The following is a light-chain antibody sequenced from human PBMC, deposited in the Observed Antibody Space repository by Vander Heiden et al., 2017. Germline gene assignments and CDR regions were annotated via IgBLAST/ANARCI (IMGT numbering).Light chain of an antibody. CDR3: SSYTTSGTFPYV. CDR1: SRDTGGYRY. J-gene: IGLJ1*01. V-gene: IGLV2-14*01. CDR2: DVD. Sequence: QYALTQPASVSGSPGLSITISCTGTSRDTGGYRYVAWYQRHTGKAPKLIIYDVDSRPSGVSNRFSGSKSGKTASLTISGLQAEDEAEYYCSSYTTSGTFPYVFGAGTQVTVL.